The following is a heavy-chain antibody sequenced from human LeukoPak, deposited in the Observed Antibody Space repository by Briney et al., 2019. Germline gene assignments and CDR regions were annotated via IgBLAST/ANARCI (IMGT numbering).Heavy chain of an antibody. CDR2: ISSSGSTK. CDR1: GFTFSSC. CDR3: ASPRWNSGYGIIDY. V-gene: IGHV3-48*01. J-gene: IGHJ4*02. D-gene: IGHD5-12*01. Sequence: GGSLRLSCAASGFTFSSCMNWVRQPPGKGLEWISFISSSGSTKYYADSVKGRFTISRDNSKNTLYLQMNSLRAEDTAVYYCASPRWNSGYGIIDYWGQGTLVTVSS.